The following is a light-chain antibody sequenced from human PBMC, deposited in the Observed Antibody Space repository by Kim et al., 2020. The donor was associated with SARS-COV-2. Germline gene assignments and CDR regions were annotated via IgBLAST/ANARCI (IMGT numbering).Light chain of an antibody. CDR3: SAWDSSLSAWV. J-gene: IGLJ3*02. Sequence: QAGLTQPPSVSKGLRQTATLTCTGNSNNVGNQGAAWLQQHQGHPPKLLSYRNDNRPSGISERFSASRSGNTASLTVTGLQLEDEADYYCSAWDSSLSAWVFGGGTKLTVL. CDR2: RND. V-gene: IGLV10-54*04. CDR1: SNNVGNQG.